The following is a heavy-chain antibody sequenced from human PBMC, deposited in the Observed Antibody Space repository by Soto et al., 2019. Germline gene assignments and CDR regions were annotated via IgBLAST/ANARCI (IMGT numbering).Heavy chain of an antibody. V-gene: IGHV5-51*01. Sequence: GESLKISCKGSGYSFTSYWIGWVRQMPGKGLEWMGIIYPGDSDTRYSPSFQGQVTISAGKSISTAYLQWSSLKASDTAMYYCARSHTTSSYGYYYYYGMDVWGQGTTVTVSS. CDR2: IYPGDSDT. J-gene: IGHJ6*02. CDR1: GYSFTSYW. D-gene: IGHD5-18*01. CDR3: ARSHTTSSYGYYYYYGMDV.